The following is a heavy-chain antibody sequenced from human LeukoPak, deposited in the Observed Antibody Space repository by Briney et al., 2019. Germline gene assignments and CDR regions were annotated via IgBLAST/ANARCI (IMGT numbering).Heavy chain of an antibody. Sequence: GGSLRLSCAASGFTFSSYSINWVRQAPGKGLEWVSSISSSSTYIYYADSVKGRFTISRDNAKNSLYLQMNSLRAEDTAVYYCAKFSSGWYYFDYWGQGTLVTVSS. V-gene: IGHV3-21*01. D-gene: IGHD6-19*01. CDR2: ISSSSTYI. CDR1: GFTFSSYS. CDR3: AKFSSGWYYFDY. J-gene: IGHJ4*02.